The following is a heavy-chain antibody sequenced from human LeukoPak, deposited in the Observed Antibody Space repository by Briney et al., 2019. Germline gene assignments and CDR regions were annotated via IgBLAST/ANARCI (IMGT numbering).Heavy chain of an antibody. Sequence: PGGSLRLSCAASEFTFSSYGMHWVRQAPGKGLEWVAVISYDGSNKYYADSVKGRFTISRDNAKNSLYLQMNSLRAEDTAVYYCATHSGTPGGGDTFDIWGQGTMVTVSS. J-gene: IGHJ3*02. CDR2: ISYDGSNK. CDR1: EFTFSSYG. V-gene: IGHV3-30*12. D-gene: IGHD3-10*01. CDR3: ATHSGTPGGGDTFDI.